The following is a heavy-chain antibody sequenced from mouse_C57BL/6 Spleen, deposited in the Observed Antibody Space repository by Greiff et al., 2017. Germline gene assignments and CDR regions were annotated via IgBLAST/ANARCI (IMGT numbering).Heavy chain of an antibody. J-gene: IGHJ4*01. CDR2: INPNNGGT. D-gene: IGHD1-2*01. CDR1: GYTFTDYY. V-gene: IGHV1-26*01. CDR3: ASRLRNYAMDY. Sequence: EVQLQQSGPELVKPGASVKISCKASGYTFTDYYMNWVKQSHGKSLEWIGDINPNNGGTSYNQKFKGKATLTVDKSSSTAYMELRSLTSEDSAVXYCASRLRNYAMDYWGQGTSVTVSS.